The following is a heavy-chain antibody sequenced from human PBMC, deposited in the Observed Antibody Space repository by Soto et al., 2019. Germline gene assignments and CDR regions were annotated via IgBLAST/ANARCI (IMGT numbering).Heavy chain of an antibody. CDR1: GFTFSRYA. CDR2: ISGSGGST. J-gene: IGHJ4*02. V-gene: IGHV3-23*01. CDR3: AKGLSGGVFDY. Sequence: GGALRVSCAASGFTFSRYAMSWVRQAPGKGLEWVSAISGSGGSTYYADSVKGRFTISRDNSKNTLYLQMNSLRAEDTAVYYCAKGLSGGVFDYWGQGTLVTVSS. D-gene: IGHD5-12*01.